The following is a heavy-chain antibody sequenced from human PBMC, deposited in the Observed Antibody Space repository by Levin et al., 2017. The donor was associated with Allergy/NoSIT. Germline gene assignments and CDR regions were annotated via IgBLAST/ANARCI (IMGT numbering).Heavy chain of an antibody. Sequence: SETLSLTCTVSGGSISSGGYYWSWIRQHPGKGLEWIGYIYYSGSTYYNPSLKSRVTISVDTSKNQFSLKLSSVTAADTAVYYCARTQQTYLVPAAIRSYYYGMDVWGQGTTVTVSS. CDR2: IYYSGST. V-gene: IGHV4-31*03. CDR3: ARTQQTYLVPAAIRSYYYGMDV. J-gene: IGHJ6*02. D-gene: IGHD2-2*02. CDR1: GGSISSGGYY.